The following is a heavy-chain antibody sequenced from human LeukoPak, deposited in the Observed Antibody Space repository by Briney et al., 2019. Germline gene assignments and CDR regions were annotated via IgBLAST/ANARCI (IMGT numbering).Heavy chain of an antibody. CDR3: AKGVPAYCSSTSCYVTAPIFDY. CDR1: GFTFSSYA. CDR2: ISGSGGST. Sequence: PGGSLRLSCAASGFTFSSYAMSWVRQAPGKGLEWVSAISGSGGSTYYADSVKGRFTISRDNSKSTLYLQMNSLRAEDTAVYYCAKGVPAYCSSTSCYVTAPIFDYWGQGTLVTVSS. D-gene: IGHD2-2*01. J-gene: IGHJ4*02. V-gene: IGHV3-23*01.